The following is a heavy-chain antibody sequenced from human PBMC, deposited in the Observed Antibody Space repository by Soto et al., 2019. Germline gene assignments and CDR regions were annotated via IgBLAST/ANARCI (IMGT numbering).Heavy chain of an antibody. V-gene: IGHV2-5*02. CDR2: LYWDDDK. CDR1: GYSLTTPGVS. J-gene: IGHJ4*01. D-gene: IGHD6-19*01. CDR3: AHTSNSAVARTFYFDY. Sequence: QITLKESGPTLVKPTQTLTLTCTFSGYSLTTPGVSVGWIRQPPGKALEWLGLLYWDDDKRYSPALTTRLTFSKDAAKSHFVLTLTNVDPVDTATYYCAHTSNSAVARTFYFDYWGHRTLVTVSS.